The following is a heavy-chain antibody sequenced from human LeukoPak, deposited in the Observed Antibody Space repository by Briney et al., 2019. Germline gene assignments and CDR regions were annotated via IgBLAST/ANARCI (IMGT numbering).Heavy chain of an antibody. D-gene: IGHD6-13*01. V-gene: IGHV3-64*02. Sequence: PGGSLRLSCAASGFTFSSYAMYWVRQAPGKGLEYVSAISSNGGSTYYADSVRGRFTISRDNSENTLYLQMGSLRAEDMAVYYCARGPRSSPTEYFDYWGQGTLVTVSS. CDR2: ISSNGGST. J-gene: IGHJ4*02. CDR1: GFTFSSYA. CDR3: ARGPRSSPTEYFDY.